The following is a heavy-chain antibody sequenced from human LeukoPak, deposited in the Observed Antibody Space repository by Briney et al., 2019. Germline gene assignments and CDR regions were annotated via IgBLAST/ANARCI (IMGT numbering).Heavy chain of an antibody. Sequence: GASVKVSCKASGYTFTSYDINWVRQATGQGLEWMGWMNPNSGNTGYAQKFQGRVTMTRNTSISTAYMELSSLRSEDTAVYYCARVLGSSSWLYYYYYYMDVWGKGTTVTISS. J-gene: IGHJ6*03. CDR2: MNPNSGNT. D-gene: IGHD6-13*01. CDR1: GYTFTSYD. CDR3: ARVLGSSSWLYYYYYYMDV. V-gene: IGHV1-8*02.